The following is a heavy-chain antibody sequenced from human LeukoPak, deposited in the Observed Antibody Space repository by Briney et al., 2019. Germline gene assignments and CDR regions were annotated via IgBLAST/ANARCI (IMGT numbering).Heavy chain of an antibody. V-gene: IGHV1-2*02. Sequence: ASVTVSCKASGYTFTGYYMHWVRQAPGQGLEWMGWINPNSGGTNYALKFQGRVTMTRDTSISTAYMELSRLRSDDTAVYYCARDAAGEDYYMDVWGKGTTVTVSS. J-gene: IGHJ6*03. D-gene: IGHD6-25*01. CDR1: GYTFTGYY. CDR2: INPNSGGT. CDR3: ARDAAGEDYYMDV.